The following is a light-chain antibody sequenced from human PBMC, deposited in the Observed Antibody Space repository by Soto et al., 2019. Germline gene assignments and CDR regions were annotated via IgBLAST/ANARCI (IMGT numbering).Light chain of an antibody. CDR1: SSDIGGYNY. J-gene: IGLJ3*02. CDR3: TSYAGSNNLV. CDR2: EVS. Sequence: QSALTQPPSASGSPGQSVTISCTGTSSDIGGYNYVSWYQQHPGKAPKLIIYEVSKRPSGVPDRFSGSKSGNTASLTVSGLQAEDAADYYCTSYAGSNNLVFAGGTQLTVL. V-gene: IGLV2-8*01.